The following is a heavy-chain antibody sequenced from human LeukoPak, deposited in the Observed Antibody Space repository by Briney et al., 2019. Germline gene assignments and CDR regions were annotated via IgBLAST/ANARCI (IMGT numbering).Heavy chain of an antibody. CDR3: ARTPDSSGYFDY. J-gene: IGHJ4*02. Sequence: SETLSLTCAVYGGFISGYYWTWIRQPPGKGLEWIGEVNHSGSTNYNPSLKSRVTISVDTSKHQFSLKLSSVTAADTAVYYCARTPDSSGYFDYWGQGTLVTVSS. V-gene: IGHV4-34*01. D-gene: IGHD6-19*01. CDR1: GGFISGYY. CDR2: VNHSGST.